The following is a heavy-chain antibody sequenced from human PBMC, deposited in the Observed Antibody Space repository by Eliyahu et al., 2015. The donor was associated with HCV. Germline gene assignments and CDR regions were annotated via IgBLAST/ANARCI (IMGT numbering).Heavy chain of an antibody. Sequence: EMQLVESGEXLVQPGGSLRLSCAAXGFTXSXYWXYWVRQGPGKGLVFVSRIKPDGSTTSYADAVKGRFTISRDNAKNTLNLQMNSLRAEDTAVYYCVTGLLGGTNSWGQGALVTVSS. CDR1: GFTXSXYW. V-gene: IGHV3-74*01. J-gene: IGHJ4*02. CDR2: IKPDGSTT. CDR3: VTGLLGGTNS. D-gene: IGHD1-26*01.